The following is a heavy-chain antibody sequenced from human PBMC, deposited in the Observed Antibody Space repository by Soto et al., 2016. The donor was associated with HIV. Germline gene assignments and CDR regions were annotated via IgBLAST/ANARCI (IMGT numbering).Heavy chain of an antibody. CDR2: IYSGGKI. J-gene: IGHJ6*02. Sequence: EVQLVESGGGLVQPGGPVRLSCAASGLSITSNYMSWVRQAPEKGLEWVSIIYSGGKIDYADSVKGRFTISRDSSKNTLYLQMNSLRAEDTAVYYCARDENYYEAYGLDVWGQGTTVTVSS. V-gene: IGHV3-66*01. D-gene: IGHD3-22*01. CDR1: GLSITSNY. CDR3: ARDENYYEAYGLDV.